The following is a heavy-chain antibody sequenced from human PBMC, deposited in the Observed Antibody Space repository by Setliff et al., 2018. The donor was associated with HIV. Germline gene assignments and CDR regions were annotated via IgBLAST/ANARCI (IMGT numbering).Heavy chain of an antibody. CDR3: ARGRVLEWLLNH. J-gene: IGHJ4*02. D-gene: IGHD3-3*01. V-gene: IGHV3-33*08. Sequence: GGSLRLSCAASGFTFSDYYMSWIRQAPGKGLEWVAVMYYDGVTTYYADSVKGRFTISRDGSKNMIFLQMNSLRVDDTAVYYCARGRVLEWLLNHWGQGTRVTVSS. CDR1: GFTFSDYY. CDR2: MYYDGVTT.